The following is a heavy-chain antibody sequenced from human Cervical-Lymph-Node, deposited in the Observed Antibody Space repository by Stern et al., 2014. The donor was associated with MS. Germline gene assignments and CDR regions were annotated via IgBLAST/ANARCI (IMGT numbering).Heavy chain of an antibody. Sequence: VQLVESGAEVKKPGSSVKVSCKASGGTFSRYAISWVRQAPGQGLEWIGGISYDGNKKNYADSVKGSFTIARDNSKNNLYMALNSLRAEDTAVYYCAKDRQWLTYFFEYWGQGSLVTVSS. CDR2: ISYDGNKK. D-gene: IGHD3-22*01. CDR1: GGTFSRYA. J-gene: IGHJ4*02. V-gene: IGHV1-69*17. CDR3: AKDRQWLTYFFEY.